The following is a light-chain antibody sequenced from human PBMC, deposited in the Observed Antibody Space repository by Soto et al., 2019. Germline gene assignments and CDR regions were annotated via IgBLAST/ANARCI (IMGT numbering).Light chain of an antibody. J-gene: IGKJ2*01. CDR2: GAS. CDR3: QQYHKLPPYT. V-gene: IGKV3-15*01. CDR1: QSVSSN. Sequence: EIVMTQSPANLSVSPGERATLSCRASQSVSSNLAWYQQKPGQGPRLLIYGASTRATSIPARFSGSGSGTEFALTINSLQSQDFAVYYCQQYHKLPPYTFGQGTKLEIK.